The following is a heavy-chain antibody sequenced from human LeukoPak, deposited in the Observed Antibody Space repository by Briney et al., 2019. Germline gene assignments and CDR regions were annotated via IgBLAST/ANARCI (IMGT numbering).Heavy chain of an antibody. Sequence: GESLKISCKGSGYNFNTYWIVWVRQMPGKGLEWMGIIYPGDSDTRYSPSFQGQVTISADKSISTAYLQWSSLKASDTAMYYCARQVMGDSSGYSGFDYWGQGTLVTVSS. CDR1: GYNFNTYW. J-gene: IGHJ4*02. CDR3: ARQVMGDSSGYSGFDY. D-gene: IGHD3-22*01. V-gene: IGHV5-51*01. CDR2: IYPGDSDT.